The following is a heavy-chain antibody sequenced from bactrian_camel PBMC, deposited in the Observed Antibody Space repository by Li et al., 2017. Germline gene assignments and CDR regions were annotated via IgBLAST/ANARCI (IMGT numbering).Heavy chain of an antibody. Sequence: VQLVESGGGSLQAGGSLKLTCSASGYILPTCKMGWYRQAPGKEREEVTRIPAVGSITYADSVKGRFTISKDNAKNILYLHMNDLKPEDTAMYVCAAPALFLSTCPGAVGTWEDFGHWGQGTQVTVS. J-gene: IGHJ4*01. CDR3: AAPALFLSTCPGAVGTWEDFGH. CDR1: GYILPTCK. V-gene: IGHV3S53*01. CDR2: IPAVGSI. D-gene: IGHD5*01.